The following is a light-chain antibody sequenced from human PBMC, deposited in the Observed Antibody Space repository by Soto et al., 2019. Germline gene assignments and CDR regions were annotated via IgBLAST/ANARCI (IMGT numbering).Light chain of an antibody. CDR2: DAS. CDR1: QSVSSSS. CDR3: QQYGSSSIT. J-gene: IGKJ5*01. V-gene: IGKV3D-20*01. Sequence: EIVLTQSPATLSLSPGERATLSCGASQSVSSSSLAWYQQKPGLAPRLLIYDASTRATGIPDRFSGSGSGTDFTLTISRLEPEDFAVYYCQQYGSSSITFGQGTRLEIK.